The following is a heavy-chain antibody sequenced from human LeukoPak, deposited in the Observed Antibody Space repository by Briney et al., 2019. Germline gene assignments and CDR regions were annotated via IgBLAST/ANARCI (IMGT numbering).Heavy chain of an antibody. CDR1: GYTFTSYY. CDR2: INPSGGST. CDR3: ARAAYITMVRGVNRPSDLDY. J-gene: IGHJ4*02. Sequence: ASVKVSCKASGYTFTSYYMHWVRQAPGQGLEWMGIINPSGGSTIYAQKFQGRVTMTRDTSTSTVYMEVSSLRSEDTAVYYCARAAYITMVRGVNRPSDLDYWGQGTLVTVSS. D-gene: IGHD3-10*01. V-gene: IGHV1-46*03.